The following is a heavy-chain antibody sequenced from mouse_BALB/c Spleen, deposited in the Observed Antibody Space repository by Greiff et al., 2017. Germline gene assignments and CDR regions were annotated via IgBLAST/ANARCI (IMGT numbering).Heavy chain of an antibody. D-gene: IGHD2-1*01. V-gene: IGHV3-2*02. CDR1: GYSIPSDYA. CDR2: ISYSGST. J-gene: IGHJ2*01. Sequence: EVKLQESGPGLVKPSQSLSLTCTVTGYSIPSDYAWNWIRQFPGNKLEWMGYISYSGSTSYNPSLKSRISITRDTSKNQFFLQLNSVTTEDTATYYCAREYGNYDYWGQGTTLTVSS. CDR3: AREYGNYDY.